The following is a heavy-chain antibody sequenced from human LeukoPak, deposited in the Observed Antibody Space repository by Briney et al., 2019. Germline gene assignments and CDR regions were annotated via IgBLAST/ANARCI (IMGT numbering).Heavy chain of an antibody. D-gene: IGHD3-22*01. CDR1: GYSFTSYW. J-gene: IGHJ4*02. CDR3: ARLDYYDSGYYFDY. V-gene: IGHV5-51*01. CDR2: IYTGDSDT. Sequence: GESLKISCKGSGYSFTSYWIGWGRQMPGKGVEWMGIIYTGDSDTRYSPSFQAQVTISADKSISTAYLQWSSLKASDTAMYYCARLDYYDSGYYFDYWGQGTLVTVSS.